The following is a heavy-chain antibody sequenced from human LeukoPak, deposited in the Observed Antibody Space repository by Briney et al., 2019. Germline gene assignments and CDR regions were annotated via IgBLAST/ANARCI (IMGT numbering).Heavy chain of an antibody. Sequence: SQTLSLTCTVSGGSISSGGYYWSWIRQPSGKGLEWIGYIYYTGSTNYNPSLKSRVTISVDTSKNQFSLKLSSVTAADTAVYYCARGRYYYDSGSPYYMDVWGKGTTVTISS. CDR2: IYYTGST. V-gene: IGHV4-61*08. CDR1: GGSISSGGYY. CDR3: ARGRYYYDSGSPYYMDV. D-gene: IGHD3-10*01. J-gene: IGHJ6*03.